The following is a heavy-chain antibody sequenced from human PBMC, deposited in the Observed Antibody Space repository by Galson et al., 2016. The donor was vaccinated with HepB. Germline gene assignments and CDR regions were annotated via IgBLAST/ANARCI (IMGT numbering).Heavy chain of an antibody. Sequence: SLRLSCAASGFTFSSYSMNWVRQAPGKGLEWVSYITSSSSAIYYADSVKGRFTISRDNAENSLYLQMNSLRAEDTAVYYCARDRAIVIPAGAPRGGMDVWGQGTTVTVSS. D-gene: IGHD2/OR15-2a*01. V-gene: IGHV3-48*04. J-gene: IGHJ6*02. CDR2: ITSSSSAI. CDR3: ARDRAIVIPAGAPRGGMDV. CDR1: GFTFSSYS.